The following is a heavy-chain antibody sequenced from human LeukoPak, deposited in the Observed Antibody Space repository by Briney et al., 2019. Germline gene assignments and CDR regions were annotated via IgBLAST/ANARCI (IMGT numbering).Heavy chain of an antibody. V-gene: IGHV3-74*01. CDR2: IKSDGSAT. CDR1: AFTFRNHC. CDR3: AREYSYGLDY. J-gene: IGHJ4*02. D-gene: IGHD5-18*01. Sequence: GGSLRLSCVVSAFTFRNHCMHWVRQAPGKGLVWVSRIKSDGSATTYADSVKGRFTISRDNAKNTLYLQMNSLTAEDTAVYYCAREYSYGLDYWGQGNLVTVSS.